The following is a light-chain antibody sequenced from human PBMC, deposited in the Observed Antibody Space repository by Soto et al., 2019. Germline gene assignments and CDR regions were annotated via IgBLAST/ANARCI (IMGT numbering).Light chain of an antibody. J-gene: IGLJ1*01. Sequence: QSALTQPASVSGSPGQSITISCTGTSSVVGSYNLVSWYQQHPGKAPKLMIYEVSKRPSGVSNRFSGSKSGNTASLTISGLQAEDEADYYCCSYAGSSTWVFGTGTKVTVL. CDR1: SSVVGSYNL. CDR2: EVS. CDR3: CSYAGSSTWV. V-gene: IGLV2-23*02.